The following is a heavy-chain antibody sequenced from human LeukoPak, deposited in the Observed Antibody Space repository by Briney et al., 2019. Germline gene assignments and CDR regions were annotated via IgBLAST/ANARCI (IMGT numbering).Heavy chain of an antibody. Sequence: SETLSLTCAVSGYSISSGYYWGWIRQPPGKGLEWIGSIYHSGSTYYNPSLKSRVTISVDTSKNQFSLKLSSVTAADTAGYYSASGLAVANDYWGQGTLVTVSS. CDR2: IYHSGST. CDR1: GYSISSGYY. V-gene: IGHV4-38-2*01. D-gene: IGHD6-19*01. J-gene: IGHJ4*02. CDR3: ASGLAVANDY.